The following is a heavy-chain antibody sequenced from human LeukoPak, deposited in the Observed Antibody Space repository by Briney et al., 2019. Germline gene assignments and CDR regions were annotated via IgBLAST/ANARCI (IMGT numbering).Heavy chain of an antibody. CDR3: ARRLYCGGDCYYLDY. V-gene: IGHV4-59*01. D-gene: IGHD2-21*02. J-gene: IGHJ4*02. CDR1: GGSISSYY. CDR2: IYYSGST. Sequence: SETLSLTCTVSGGSISSYYWSWIRQPPGKGLEWIGYIYYSGSTNYNPSLKSRVTISVDTSKNQFSLKLSSVTAADTAVYYCARRLYCGGDCYYLDYWGQGTLVTVSS.